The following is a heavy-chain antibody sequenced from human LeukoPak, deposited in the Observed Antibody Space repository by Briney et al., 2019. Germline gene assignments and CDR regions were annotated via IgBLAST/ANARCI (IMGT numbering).Heavy chain of an antibody. V-gene: IGHV3-23*01. Sequence: PGGSLRLSCAASGFTFSSYAMSWVRQAPGEGREWVSAISGSGGSTYYADSVKGRFTISRDNAKNTRYMQMYSLRAEDTAVYYCASGYAFDIWGQGTIATVSS. CDR2: ISGSGGST. CDR3: ASGYAFDI. D-gene: IGHD5-12*01. J-gene: IGHJ3*02. CDR1: GFTFSSYA.